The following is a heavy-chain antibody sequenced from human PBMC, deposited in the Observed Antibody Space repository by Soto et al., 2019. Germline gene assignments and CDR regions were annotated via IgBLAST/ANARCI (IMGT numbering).Heavy chain of an antibody. J-gene: IGHJ4*02. Sequence: QVQLVQSGAEVKKPGSSVKVSCKASGGTFSSYAISWVRQAPGQGLEWMGGIIPIFGTANYAQKVQGRVTITADESTSTAYRQLTSLRSEDTAVYSCASDGSWDGDDEVALEYWGQGTLVTVSS. D-gene: IGHD4-17*01. CDR3: ASDGSWDGDDEVALEY. CDR1: GGTFSSYA. CDR2: IIPIFGTA. V-gene: IGHV1-69*12.